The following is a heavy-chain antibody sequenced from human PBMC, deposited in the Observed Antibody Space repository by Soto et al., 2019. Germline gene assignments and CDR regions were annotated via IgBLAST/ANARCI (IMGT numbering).Heavy chain of an antibody. D-gene: IGHD1-26*01. CDR3: ARNPRDSEYAIFDS. CDR2: IKKDGTRQ. J-gene: IGHJ4*02. CDR1: GFTFSSYW. Sequence: GGSLRLSCVASGFTFSSYWMSWVRQAPGKGPEWVANIKKDGTRQYYLDSVKGRFTTSRDNAGSSLFLQLNNLRAEDTAVYYCARNPRDSEYAIFDSWGQGALVTVSS. V-gene: IGHV3-7*05.